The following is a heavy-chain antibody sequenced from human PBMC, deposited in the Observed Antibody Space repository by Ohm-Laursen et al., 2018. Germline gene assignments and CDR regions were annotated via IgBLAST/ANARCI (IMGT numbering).Heavy chain of an antibody. J-gene: IGHJ4*02. CDR1: GFTFSSYG. CDR3: AKAWGLVDTALDY. CDR2: IWYDGSNK. D-gene: IGHD5-18*01. V-gene: IGHV3-33*06. Sequence: SLRLSCAASGFTFSSYGMHWVRQAPGKGLEWVAVIWYDGSNKYYADSVKGRFTISRENAKNSLYLQMNSLRAEDTAVYYCAKAWGLVDTALDYWGQGTLVTVFS.